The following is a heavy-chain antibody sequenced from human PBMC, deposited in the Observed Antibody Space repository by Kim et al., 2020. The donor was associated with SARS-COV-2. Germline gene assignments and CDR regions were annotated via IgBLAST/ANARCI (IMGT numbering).Heavy chain of an antibody. Sequence: SDKYYADSVRGRFTISRDNAKNSLYLQMNCLRAEETAVYYCARAYSSGWAYFDYGGQGTLVTVSS. CDR3: ARAYSSGWAYFDY. CDR2: SDK. V-gene: IGHV3-21*01. D-gene: IGHD6-19*01. J-gene: IGHJ4*02.